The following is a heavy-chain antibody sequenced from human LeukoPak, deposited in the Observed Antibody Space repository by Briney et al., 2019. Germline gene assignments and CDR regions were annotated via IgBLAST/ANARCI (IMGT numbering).Heavy chain of an antibody. CDR1: EFIFSSYA. Sequence: PGGSLRLSCAASEFIFSSYAMSWVRQAPGKGLEWVSAISGSGGSTYYADSVKGRFTISRDNSKNTVYLQMNSLRAEDTAVYYCAKGYCSGGSCYSGLFDYWGQGTLVTVSS. V-gene: IGHV3-23*01. D-gene: IGHD2-15*01. CDR2: ISGSGGST. CDR3: AKGYCSGGSCYSGLFDY. J-gene: IGHJ4*02.